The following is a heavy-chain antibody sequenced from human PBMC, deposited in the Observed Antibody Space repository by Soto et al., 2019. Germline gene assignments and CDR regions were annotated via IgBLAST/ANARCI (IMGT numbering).Heavy chain of an antibody. V-gene: IGHV3-7*01. CDR1: GFSFSTYW. CDR2: IRQDGIEK. D-gene: IGHD2-21*01. J-gene: IGHJ4*02. Sequence: PGGSLRLSCAASGFSFSTYWMTWVRQAQGKGLEWVATIRQDGIEKHYVDSVKGRFTISRDNAANSLFLQMDSVRAEDSAIYYCVRGCGRPHCPDFFDSWGRGILVTVSS. CDR3: VRGCGRPHCPDFFDS.